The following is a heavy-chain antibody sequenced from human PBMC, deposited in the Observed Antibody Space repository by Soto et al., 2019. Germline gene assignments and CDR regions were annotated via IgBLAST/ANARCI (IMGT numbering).Heavy chain of an antibody. CDR2: ISGSGGST. V-gene: IGHV3-23*01. CDR3: AKGIQLWSKANWFDP. Sequence: EAQLLESGGGLVQPGGSLRLSCAASGFTFSSYAMSWVRQAPGKGLEWVSAISGSGGSTYYADSVKGRFTISRDNSKNTLYLQMNSLRAEDTAVYYCAKGIQLWSKANWFDPWGQGTLVTVSS. J-gene: IGHJ5*02. CDR1: GFTFSSYA. D-gene: IGHD5-18*01.